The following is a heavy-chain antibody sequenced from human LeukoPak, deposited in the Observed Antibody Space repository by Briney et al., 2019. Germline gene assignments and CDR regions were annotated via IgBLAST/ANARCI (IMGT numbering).Heavy chain of an antibody. CDR2: ISTYSDNR. J-gene: IGHJ3*02. D-gene: IGHD6-25*01. Sequence: GASVKVSCKASGYTFTTYAIHWVRQAPGQRLEWMGWISTYSDNRRYSPKFQGTVTITTDTSASTAYMELGSLRSEDTAVYYCARDRSGFSYAFDIWAKGQWSPSLQ. CDR1: GYTFTTYA. CDR3: ARDRSGFSYAFDI. V-gene: IGHV1-3*04.